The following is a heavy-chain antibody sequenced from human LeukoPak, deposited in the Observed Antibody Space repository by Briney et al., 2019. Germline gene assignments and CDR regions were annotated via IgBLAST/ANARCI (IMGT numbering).Heavy chain of an antibody. V-gene: IGHV3-53*01. D-gene: IGHD2-2*01. CDR3: AREVISTPSYFDY. J-gene: IGHJ4*02. CDR1: GFTLSSSF. CDR2: IHRDDKT. Sequence: GGALRLSCAASGFTLSSSFIYWVRRAPGKGLEWVSFIHRDDKTYYADSVKGRFTMSRDSSKNTLYLQMNSLGADDTAVYYCAREVISTPSYFDYWGQGILVTVPS.